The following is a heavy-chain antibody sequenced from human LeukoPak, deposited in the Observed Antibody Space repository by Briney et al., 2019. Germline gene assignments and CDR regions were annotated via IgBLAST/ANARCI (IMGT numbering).Heavy chain of an antibody. CDR1: GFTFSRYW. CDR2: ISTDGSST. Sequence: GGSPRLSCAASGFTFSRYWMHWLRQAPGKGLVWVSRISTDGSSTSYADSVKGRFTISRDNGKNTLYLQMNSLRAEDTAVYYCASYLTSIPSGMDVWGQGTTVTVSS. D-gene: IGHD2/OR15-2a*01. V-gene: IGHV3-74*01. CDR3: ASYLTSIPSGMDV. J-gene: IGHJ6*02.